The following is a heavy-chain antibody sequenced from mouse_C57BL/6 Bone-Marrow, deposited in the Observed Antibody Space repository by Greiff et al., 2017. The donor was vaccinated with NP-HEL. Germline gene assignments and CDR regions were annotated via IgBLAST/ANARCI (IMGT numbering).Heavy chain of an antibody. V-gene: IGHV3-8*01. CDR2: ISYSGST. CDR1: GYSITSDY. J-gene: IGHJ2*01. CDR3: ARGKTMVTTYYFDY. Sequence: VQLKQSGPGLVKPSQTLSLTCSVTGYSITSDYWNWIRKFPGNKLEYMGYISYSGSTYYNPSPKRRITITRDTSKNQYYLQLNTVTTENTATYYCARGKTMVTTYYFDYWGQGTTLTVSS. D-gene: IGHD2-2*01.